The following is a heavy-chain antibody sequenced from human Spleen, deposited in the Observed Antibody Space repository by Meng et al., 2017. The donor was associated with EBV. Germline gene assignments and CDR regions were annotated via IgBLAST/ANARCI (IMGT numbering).Heavy chain of an antibody. J-gene: IGHJ5*01. CDR3: SRDLAGSDDS. Sequence: LGGSGGALVQPGGSLRLSCAAVGFTFSRYWMHWVRQVPGEGLVWVSRINEHGSIINYADSVKGRFTISRDNARNTLYLQMNSLRAADTGLYFCSRDLAGSDDSWGQGTLVTVSS. V-gene: IGHV3-74*01. CDR2: INEHGSII. CDR1: GFTFSRYW. D-gene: IGHD1-14*01.